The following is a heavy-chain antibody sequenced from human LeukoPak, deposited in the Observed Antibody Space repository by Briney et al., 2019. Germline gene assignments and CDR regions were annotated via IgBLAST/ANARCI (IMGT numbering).Heavy chain of an antibody. CDR3: ARVGSGWYDFDY. V-gene: IGHV3-53*04. Sequence: GGSLRLSCAASGFTVSSNYMSWVRQAPGKGLEWVSVIYSGSSSTYYTDSVKGRFAISRHNSKNTLYLQMNSLRAEDTAVYYCARVGSGWYDFDYWGQGTLVTVSS. D-gene: IGHD6-19*01. J-gene: IGHJ4*02. CDR2: IYSGSSST. CDR1: GFTVSSNY.